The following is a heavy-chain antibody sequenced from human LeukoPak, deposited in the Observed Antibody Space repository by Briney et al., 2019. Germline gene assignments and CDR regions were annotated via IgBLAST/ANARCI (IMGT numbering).Heavy chain of an antibody. CDR3: TTDGSIAARRPIRTY. J-gene: IGHJ4*02. Sequence: GGSLRLSCAASGFTFSNAWMSWVRQAPGKGLEWVGRIKSKTDGGTTDYAAPVKGRFTISRDDSKNTLYLQMNSLKTEDTAVYYCTTDGSIAARRPIRTYWGQGTLVTVSS. CDR2: IKSKTDGGTT. V-gene: IGHV3-15*01. D-gene: IGHD6-6*01. CDR1: GFTFSNAW.